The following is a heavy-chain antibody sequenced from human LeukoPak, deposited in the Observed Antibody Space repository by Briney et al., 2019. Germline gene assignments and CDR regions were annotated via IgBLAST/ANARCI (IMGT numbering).Heavy chain of an antibody. CDR2: ISWDGGST. J-gene: IGHJ3*02. Sequence: GGSLRLSCAASGFTFDDYTMHWVRQAPGKGLEWVSLISWDGGSTYYADSVKGRFTISRDNAKNSLYLQMNSLRAEDMALYYCAKGYSSGWNDAFDIWGQGTMVTVSS. CDR1: GFTFDDYT. CDR3: AKGYSSGWNDAFDI. D-gene: IGHD6-19*01. V-gene: IGHV3-43*01.